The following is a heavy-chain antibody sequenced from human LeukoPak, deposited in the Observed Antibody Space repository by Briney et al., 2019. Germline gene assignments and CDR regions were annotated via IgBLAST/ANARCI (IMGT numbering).Heavy chain of an antibody. CDR1: GFTVSSNY. CDR2: IYSGGST. CDR3: ATAELTGTDSFDN. V-gene: IGHV3-53*01. J-gene: IGHJ3*02. Sequence: GGSLRLSCATSGFTVSSNYMSWVRQAPGKGLEWVSVIYSGGSTYYADSVKGRFTISRDNSKNTLYLQMNSLRAEDTAVYYCATAELTGTDSFDNWGQGTMVTVSS. D-gene: IGHD1-20*01.